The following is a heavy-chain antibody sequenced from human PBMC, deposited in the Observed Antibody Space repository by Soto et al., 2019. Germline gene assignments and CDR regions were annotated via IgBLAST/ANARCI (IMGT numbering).Heavy chain of an antibody. D-gene: IGHD2-15*01. Sequence: SETLSLTCTVSGGSISSGGYYWSWIRQHPGKGLEWIGYIYYSGSTYYNPSLKSRVTISVDTSKNQFSLKLSSVTAADTAVYYCARGYCSGGSCYILHIDSWGQGTLVTVSS. CDR3: ARGYCSGGSCYILHIDS. V-gene: IGHV4-31*03. CDR2: IYYSGST. CDR1: GGSISSGGYY. J-gene: IGHJ4*02.